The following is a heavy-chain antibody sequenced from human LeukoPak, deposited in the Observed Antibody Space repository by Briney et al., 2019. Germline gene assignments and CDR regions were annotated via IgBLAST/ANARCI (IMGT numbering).Heavy chain of an antibody. CDR1: GFTFSSYA. V-gene: IGHV3-23*01. Sequence: GGSLRLSCAASGFTFSSYAMSWVRQAPGKGLEWVSAISGSGGSTYYADSVKGRFTISRDNSKNTLYLQMNSLRAEDTPVYYCAKGKGVVPAAIRGGNWFDPWGQGTLVTVSS. CDR2: ISGSGGST. J-gene: IGHJ5*02. CDR3: AKGKGVVPAAIRGGNWFDP. D-gene: IGHD2-2*01.